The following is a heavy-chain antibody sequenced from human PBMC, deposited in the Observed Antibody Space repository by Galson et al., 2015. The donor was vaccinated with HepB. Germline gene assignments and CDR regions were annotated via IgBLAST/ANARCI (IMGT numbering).Heavy chain of an antibody. CDR1: EFTFSSYW. Sequence: SLRLSCAASEFTFSSYWMNWVSQAPGKGLEWVANINPDGSEKYYVASLKGRFTISRDNAKNSLHLQMDSLRAEDTAVYYCARRISLVRGIITKPDYYYGMDVWGQGTTVTVAS. D-gene: IGHD3-10*01. V-gene: IGHV3-7*03. CDR3: ARRISLVRGIITKPDYYYGMDV. J-gene: IGHJ6*02. CDR2: INPDGSEK.